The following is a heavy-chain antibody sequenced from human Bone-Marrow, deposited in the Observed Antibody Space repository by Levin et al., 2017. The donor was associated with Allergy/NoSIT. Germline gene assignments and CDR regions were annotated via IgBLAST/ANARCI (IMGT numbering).Heavy chain of an antibody. CDR2: ISGSGDST. V-gene: IGHV3-23*01. D-gene: IGHD6-19*01. J-gene: IGHJ4*02. Sequence: GESLKISCAASGFTFSSYAMNWVRQAPGKGLEWVSAISGSGDSTYYADSVKGRFTISRDNSKNTLYLQMNSLRAEDTAVYYCAKDLGIAVAEPFDYWGQGTLVTVSS. CDR1: GFTFSSYA. CDR3: AKDLGIAVAEPFDY.